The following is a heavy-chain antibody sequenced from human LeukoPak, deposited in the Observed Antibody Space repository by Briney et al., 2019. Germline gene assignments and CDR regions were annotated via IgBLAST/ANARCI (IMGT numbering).Heavy chain of an antibody. CDR2: ISGSAGST. CDR3: AKTGDYWYYFDY. CDR1: GFDFGTYA. D-gene: IGHD3-3*01. Sequence: GGSLALSCAASGFDFGTYAMNWVRQAPGKGLEWVSSISGSAGSTYYADSVKGRFTISRDNSKNTLYLQMNSLRAEDTAVYYCAKTGDYWYYFDYWGQGTLVTVSS. V-gene: IGHV3-23*01. J-gene: IGHJ4*02.